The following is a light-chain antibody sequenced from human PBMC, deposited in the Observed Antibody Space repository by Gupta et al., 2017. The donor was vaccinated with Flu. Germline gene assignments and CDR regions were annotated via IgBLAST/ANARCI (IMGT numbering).Light chain of an antibody. Sequence: ISGRSSQSLVYSDGNTYWHWFQQRPGQSPRRLIYQVSHRESGVPDRFSGSGSGTDFILKISRVEAEDVGVYYCMQGSRWPWAFGQGTKVEIK. CDR3: MQGSRWPWA. CDR2: QVS. V-gene: IGKV2-30*01. J-gene: IGKJ1*01. CDR1: QSLVYSDGNTY.